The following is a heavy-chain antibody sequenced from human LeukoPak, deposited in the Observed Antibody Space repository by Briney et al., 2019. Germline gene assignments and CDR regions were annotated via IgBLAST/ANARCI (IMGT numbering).Heavy chain of an antibody. V-gene: IGHV3-48*03. CDR3: ARDYASDY. CDR1: GFTFSRYE. Sequence: PGGSPRLSCAASGFTFSRYEMNWVRQAPGKGLEWVSYISSSGDTIYYADSVKGRFTISRDNAKNSLYLQMNSLRAEDTAIYYCARDYASDYWGQGTLVTVSS. D-gene: IGHD3-10*01. CDR2: ISSSGDTI. J-gene: IGHJ4*02.